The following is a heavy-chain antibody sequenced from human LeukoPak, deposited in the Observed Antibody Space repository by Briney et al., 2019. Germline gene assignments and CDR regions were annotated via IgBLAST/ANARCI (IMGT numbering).Heavy chain of an antibody. CDR2: IYSGGST. CDR3: ARDSSHYLGSSDY. V-gene: IGHV3-53*01. CDR1: GFTVSSNY. J-gene: IGHJ4*02. D-gene: IGHD6-6*01. Sequence: SGGSLRLSCAASGFTVSSNYMSWVRQAPGKGLEWVSVIYSGGSTYYADSVKGRFTISRDNSKNTLNLQMNSLRAEDTAIYYCARDSSHYLGSSDYWGQGTLVTVSS.